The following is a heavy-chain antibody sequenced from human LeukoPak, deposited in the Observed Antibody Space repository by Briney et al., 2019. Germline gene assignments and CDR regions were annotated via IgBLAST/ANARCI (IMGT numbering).Heavy chain of an antibody. D-gene: IGHD2-2*01. CDR2: IYYSGST. V-gene: IGHV4-59*01. CDR3: ARSEYCSSTSCYEEAFDI. Sequence: SETLSLTCTVSGGSISSYYWSWIRQPPGKGLEWIGYIYYSGSTNYNPSLKSRVTISVDTSKNRFSLKLSSVTAADTAVYYCARSEYCSSTSCYEEAFDIWGQGTMVTVSS. CDR1: GGSISSYY. J-gene: IGHJ3*02.